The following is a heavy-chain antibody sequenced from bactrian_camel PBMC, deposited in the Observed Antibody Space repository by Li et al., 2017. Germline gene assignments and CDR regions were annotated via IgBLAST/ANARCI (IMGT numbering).Heavy chain of an antibody. D-gene: IGHD3*01. CDR1: GYTVSRGC. CDR3: AADDTDHEFCGYEYNR. V-gene: IGHV3S42*01. CDR2: IDSDGEL. J-gene: IGHJ4*01. Sequence: DVQLVESGGGSVQAGGSLKLSCRVSGYTVSRGCMTWFRQTPGKEREGVISIDSDGELRYADGAFGKFTISKDNARNTLYLQMNSLKPEDTAMYYCAADDTDHEFCGYEYNRWGQGTQVTVS.